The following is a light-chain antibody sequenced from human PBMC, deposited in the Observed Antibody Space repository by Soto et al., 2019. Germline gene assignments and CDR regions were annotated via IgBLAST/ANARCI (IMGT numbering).Light chain of an antibody. V-gene: IGLV2-14*01. CDR1: SSDVGHYDY. J-gene: IGLJ3*02. CDR3: SSYTTAYTQV. Sequence: QSALTQATTASGSPGPAITISCTVTSSDVGHYDYVSWYQQHPGKVPKLIISEVTTRPSGVSDRFSGSKSGNTASLTISRLQAEDEAHYYCSSYTTAYTQVFGGGTQL. CDR2: EVT.